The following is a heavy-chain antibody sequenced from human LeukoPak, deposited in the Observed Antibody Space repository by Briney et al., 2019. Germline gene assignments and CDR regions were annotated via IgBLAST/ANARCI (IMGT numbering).Heavy chain of an antibody. CDR3: AGDSTGSYYYDSSGLVFDY. CDR1: GGSISSGGYY. J-gene: IGHJ4*02. V-gene: IGHV4-31*03. CDR2: IYYSGST. Sequence: SETLSLTCTVSGGSISSGGYYWSWIRQHPGKGLEWIGYIYYSGSTYYNPSLKSRVTISVDTSKNQFSLKLSSVTAADTAVYYCAGDSTGSYYYDSSGLVFDYWGQGTLVTVSS. D-gene: IGHD3-22*01.